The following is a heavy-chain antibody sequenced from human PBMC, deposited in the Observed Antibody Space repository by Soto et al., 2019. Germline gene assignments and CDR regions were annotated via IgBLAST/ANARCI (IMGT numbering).Heavy chain of an antibody. Sequence: EVQLVESGGGLVKPGGSLRLSCAASGFTFNSYSMNWVRQAPGNGLEWVSSISSSSNYIYYADSMKGRFTISRDNAKNSLYLQMNSLRAEDTGVYYCARDLVGATIWGQGTLVTVSS. CDR1: GFTFNSYS. J-gene: IGHJ4*02. CDR2: ISSSSNYI. CDR3: ARDLVGATI. D-gene: IGHD1-26*01. V-gene: IGHV3-21*01.